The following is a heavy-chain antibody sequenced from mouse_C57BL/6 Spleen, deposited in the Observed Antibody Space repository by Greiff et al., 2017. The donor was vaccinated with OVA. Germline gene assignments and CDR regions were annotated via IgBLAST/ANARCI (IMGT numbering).Heavy chain of an antibody. V-gene: IGHV5-4*01. CDR3: ARDDSSGTDFDY. CDR1: GFTFSSYA. D-gene: IGHD3-2*02. Sequence: DVKLVESGGGLVKPGGSLKLSCAASGFTFSSYAMSWVRQTPEKRLEWVATISDGGSYTYYPDNVKGRFTISRDNAKNNLYLQMSHLKSEDTAMYYCARDDSSGTDFDYWGQGTTLTVSS. CDR2: ISDGGSYT. J-gene: IGHJ2*01.